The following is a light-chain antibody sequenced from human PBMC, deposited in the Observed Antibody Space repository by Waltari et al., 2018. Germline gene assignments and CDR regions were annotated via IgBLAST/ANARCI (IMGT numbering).Light chain of an antibody. J-gene: IGKJ4*01. Sequence: EIVMTQSPGTLSVSPGEGATLSCRASQGVSSNVAWYQQRPGQAPRLLIFGASPRATGIPARFSGSESGTEFTLTISSLQSEDSAVYFCQQYTTLPLTFGGGTKVEI. V-gene: IGKV3-15*01. CDR1: QGVSSN. CDR3: QQYTTLPLT. CDR2: GAS.